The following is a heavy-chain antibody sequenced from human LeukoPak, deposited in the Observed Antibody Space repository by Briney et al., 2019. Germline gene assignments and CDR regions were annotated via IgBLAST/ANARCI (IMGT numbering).Heavy chain of an antibody. D-gene: IGHD2-8*01. CDR1: GYTFTSYG. V-gene: IGHV1-46*01. CDR3: ARGGGGTTNYNWFDP. J-gene: IGHJ5*02. Sequence: ASVKVSCKASGYTFTSYGISWVRQAPGQGLEWMGIINPSGGSTSYAQKFQGRVTMTRDMSTSTVYMELSSLRSEDTAVYYCARGGGGTTNYNWFDPWGQGTLVTVSS. CDR2: INPSGGST.